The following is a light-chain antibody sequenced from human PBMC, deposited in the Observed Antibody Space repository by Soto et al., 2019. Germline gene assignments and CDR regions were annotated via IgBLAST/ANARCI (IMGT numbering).Light chain of an antibody. CDR2: AEA. CDR1: QSISSY. Sequence: DIQMTQSPSSLSASVGDRVTITCRASQSISSYLNWYQQKPGKAPKLLIYAEASLQSGVPSRFSGSGSGTDFTLTISSLQAEDFARYYCHQSYRTPDTFRGGTKVEIK. J-gene: IGKJ4*01. V-gene: IGKV1-39*01. CDR3: HQSYRTPDT.